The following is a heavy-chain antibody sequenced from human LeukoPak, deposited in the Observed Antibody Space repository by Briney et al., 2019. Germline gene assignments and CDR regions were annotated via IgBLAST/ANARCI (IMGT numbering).Heavy chain of an antibody. CDR1: GVTFSRHV. Sequence: GGSLRLSCAASGVTFSRHVMHWVRQAPGKGLEWVAFIPSDGSNNYYADSVKGRFTISRDNSKNTLYLQMNSLRVDDTAVYYCARDWQRITMVRGAPRGAFDIWGQGTMVTVSS. CDR3: ARDWQRITMVRGAPRGAFDI. D-gene: IGHD3-10*01. CDR2: IPSDGSNN. V-gene: IGHV3-30*02. J-gene: IGHJ3*02.